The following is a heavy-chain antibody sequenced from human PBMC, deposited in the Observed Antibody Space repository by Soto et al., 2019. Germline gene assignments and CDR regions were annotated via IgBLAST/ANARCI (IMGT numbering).Heavy chain of an antibody. Sequence: QVQLVQSGAEVKKPGSSVRVSCKASGDSFSKYTVNWVRQAPRQGLEWMGGIIPRFGTTNFAPTLQDRVTITADESINTVYMESSSLRSEDSALYYCARGRGLYNSGLSPPASWGQGTLVTVSS. D-gene: IGHD1-1*01. V-gene: IGHV1-69*01. J-gene: IGHJ5*02. CDR2: IIPRFGTT. CDR1: GDSFSKYT. CDR3: ARGRGLYNSGLSPPAS.